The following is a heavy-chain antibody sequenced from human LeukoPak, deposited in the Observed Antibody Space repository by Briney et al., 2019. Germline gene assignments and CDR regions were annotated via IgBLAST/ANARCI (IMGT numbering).Heavy chain of an antibody. CDR2: ISSSSSYI. J-gene: IGHJ6*02. CDR1: GFTFSRYS. V-gene: IGHV3-21*01. CDR3: ARTVVDHYAIHYGMDD. D-gene: IGHD2-15*01. Sequence: GGSLRLSCAASGFTFSRYSMNWVRQAPGKGLEWVSSISSSSSYIYYADSVKGRFTISRDNAKNSLYLQMNSLRAEDTAVYYCARTVVDHYAIHYGMDDWGQGTTVTVSS.